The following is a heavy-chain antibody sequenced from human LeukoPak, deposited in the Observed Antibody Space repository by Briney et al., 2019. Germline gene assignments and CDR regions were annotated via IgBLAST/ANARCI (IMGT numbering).Heavy chain of an antibody. CDR1: GGSISSGGYY. J-gene: IGHJ5*02. V-gene: IGHV4-61*08. Sequence: SETLSLTCTVSGGSISSGGYYWSWIRQHPGKGLEWIGYIYYSGSTNYNPSLKSRVTISVDTSKNQFSLKLSSVTAADTAVYYCARDKRRDYYDSSGFWTPLGFDPWGQGTLVTVSS. D-gene: IGHD3-22*01. CDR3: ARDKRRDYYDSSGFWTPLGFDP. CDR2: IYYSGST.